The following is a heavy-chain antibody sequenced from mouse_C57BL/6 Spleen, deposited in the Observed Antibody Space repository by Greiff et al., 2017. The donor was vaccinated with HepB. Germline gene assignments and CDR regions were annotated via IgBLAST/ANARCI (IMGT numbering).Heavy chain of an antibody. Sequence: QVHVKQSGPGLVQPSQSLSITCTVSGFSLTSYGVHWVRQSPGKGLEWLGVIWSGGSTDYNAAFISRLSISKDNSKSQVFFKMNSLQADDTAIYYCARGELYYGSSYYYAMDYWGQGTSVTVSS. V-gene: IGHV2-2*01. CDR1: GFSLTSYG. CDR2: IWSGGST. D-gene: IGHD1-1*01. J-gene: IGHJ4*01. CDR3: ARGELYYGSSYYYAMDY.